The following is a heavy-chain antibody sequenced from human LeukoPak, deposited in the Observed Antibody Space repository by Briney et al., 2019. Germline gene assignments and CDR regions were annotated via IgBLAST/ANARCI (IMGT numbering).Heavy chain of an antibody. D-gene: IGHD2-2*01. CDR2: INPSGSNT. CDR3: ARSGSSTSCPRDY. CDR1: GYTFTNYY. J-gene: IGHJ4*02. Sequence: ASVKVSCKASGYTFTNYYMHWVRHAPGQGVEWMGIINPSGSNTSYAQKFQGRVTMTRDTSTSTDYMELSSLRSEDTAVYYCARSGSSTSCPRDYWGQRTLVTVAS. V-gene: IGHV1-46*01.